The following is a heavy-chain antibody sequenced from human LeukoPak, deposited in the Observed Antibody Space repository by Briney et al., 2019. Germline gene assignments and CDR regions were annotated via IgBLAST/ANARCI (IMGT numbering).Heavy chain of an antibody. CDR1: GDSISSYY. CDR2: IYYNGIT. J-gene: IGHJ3*02. CDR3: ARDFSGYSSGWSPNDAFDI. V-gene: IGHV4-59*01. Sequence: SETLSLTCTVSGDSISSYYWNWIRQPPGKGLEWIGYIYYNGITNYNPSLKSRVTISVDTSKNQFSLKLSSVTAADTAVYYCARDFSGYSSGWSPNDAFDIWGQGTMVTVSS. D-gene: IGHD6-19*01.